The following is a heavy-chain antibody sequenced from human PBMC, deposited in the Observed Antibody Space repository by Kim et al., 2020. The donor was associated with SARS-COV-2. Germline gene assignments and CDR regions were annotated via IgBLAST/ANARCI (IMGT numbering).Heavy chain of an antibody. Sequence: SVKVSCKASGGTFSSYAISWVRQAPGQGLEWMGGIIPIFGTANYAQKFQGRVTITADESTSTAYMELSSLRSEDTAVYYCAREEQTPSKMSDYYYYGMDVWGQGTTVTVSS. CDR3: AREEQTPSKMSDYYYYGMDV. CDR1: GGTFSSYA. J-gene: IGHJ6*02. V-gene: IGHV1-69*13. D-gene: IGHD3-3*01. CDR2: IIPIFGTA.